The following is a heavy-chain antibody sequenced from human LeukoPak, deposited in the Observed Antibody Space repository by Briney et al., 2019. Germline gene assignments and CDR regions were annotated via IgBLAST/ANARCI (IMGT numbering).Heavy chain of an antibody. J-gene: IGHJ4*02. V-gene: IGHV4-39*07. CDR2: IYYSGST. Sequence: GSLRLSCAASGFTVSSNYMSWVRQPPGKGLEWIGSIYYSGSTYYNPSLKSRVTISVDTSKNQFSLKLSSVTAADTAVCYCARDKWELPSGLDYWGQGTLVTVSS. CDR3: ARDKWELPSGLDY. D-gene: IGHD1-26*01. CDR1: GFTVSSNY.